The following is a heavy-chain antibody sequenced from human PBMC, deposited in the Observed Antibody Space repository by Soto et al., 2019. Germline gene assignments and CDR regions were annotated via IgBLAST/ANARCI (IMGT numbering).Heavy chain of an antibody. CDR2: IYNSGST. Sequence: QVQLQESGPGVVEPSQTLSLTCTVSGGSINNNGYFWSWIRQPPGSGLEWIGHIYNSGSTYSNPSPQRRLTISVDTSKNQFSLQLSSVTAADTAVDYCARGPSGDKVDYWGQGTLVTVSS. CDR3: ARGPSGDKVDY. V-gene: IGHV4-30-4*01. J-gene: IGHJ4*02. D-gene: IGHD1-26*01. CDR1: GGSINNNGYF.